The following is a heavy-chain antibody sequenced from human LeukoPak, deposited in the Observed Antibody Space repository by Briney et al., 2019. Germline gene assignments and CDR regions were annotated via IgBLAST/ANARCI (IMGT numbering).Heavy chain of an antibody. CDR3: ARDPRGGYCSSTSCYGMDV. Sequence: SETLSLTCTVSGGSISSYYWSWIRQPPGKGLEWIGYIYYSGNSYYNPSLKSRVDISIDTSKNQFSLKLSSVTAADTAIYFCARDPRGGYCSSTSCYGMDVWGQGTTVTVSS. CDR2: IYYSGNS. V-gene: IGHV4-59*12. D-gene: IGHD2-2*01. CDR1: GGSISSYY. J-gene: IGHJ6*02.